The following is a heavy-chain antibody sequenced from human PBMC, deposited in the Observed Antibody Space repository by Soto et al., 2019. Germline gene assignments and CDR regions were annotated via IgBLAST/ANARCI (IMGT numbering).Heavy chain of an antibody. CDR1: GGTFSSYT. J-gene: IGHJ4*02. CDR3: ATPRSPHNQYSSSSPFDY. CDR2: IIPILGIA. D-gene: IGHD6-6*01. V-gene: IGHV1-69*02. Sequence: GASVKVSCKASGGTFSSYTISWVRQAPGQGLEWMGRIIPILGIANYAQKFQGRVTITADKSTSTAYMELSSLRSEDTAVYYCATPRSPHNQYSSSSPFDYWGQGTLVTVS.